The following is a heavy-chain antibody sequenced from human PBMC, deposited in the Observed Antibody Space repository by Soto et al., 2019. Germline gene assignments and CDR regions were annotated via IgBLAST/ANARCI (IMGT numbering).Heavy chain of an antibody. CDR1: GYTFTGYY. Sequence: ASVKVSCKTSGYTFTGYYIHWIRQAPGQGLEWMGWINPNSGDTNYSQEFQGRVTMTSDTSITAAYVELTRLRSDDTAVYYCARRAQWLENFDFWGQGTLVTVSS. CDR3: ARRAQWLENFDF. J-gene: IGHJ4*02. CDR2: INPNSGDT. D-gene: IGHD6-19*01. V-gene: IGHV1-2*02.